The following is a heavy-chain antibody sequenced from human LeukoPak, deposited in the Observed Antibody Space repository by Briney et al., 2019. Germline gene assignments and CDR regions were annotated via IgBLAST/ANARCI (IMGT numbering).Heavy chain of an antibody. CDR1: GFTFSSYA. V-gene: IGHV3-30*04. D-gene: IGHD3-22*01. J-gene: IGHJ4*02. CDR2: ISYDGSNK. Sequence: GRSLRLSCAASGFTFSSYAMHWVRQAPGKGLEWVAVISYDGSNKYYADSVKGRFTISRDNSKNTLYLQMNSLRAEDTAVYYCAKGEPYYYDSSSPRSGYFDYWGQGTLVTVSS. CDR3: AKGEPYYYDSSSPRSGYFDY.